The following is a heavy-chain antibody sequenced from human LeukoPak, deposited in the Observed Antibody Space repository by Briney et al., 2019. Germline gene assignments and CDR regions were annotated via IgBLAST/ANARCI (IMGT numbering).Heavy chain of an antibody. D-gene: IGHD5-12*01. CDR2: ISAYNGNT. Sequence: GASVKVSCKASGYIFTGYYMHWVRQAPGQGLEWMRWISAYNGNTNYAQKLQGRVTMTTDTSTSTAYMELRSLRSDDTAVYYCARDLNSGYDYSSLNPMEFDYWGQGTLVTVSS. CDR1: GYIFTGYY. J-gene: IGHJ4*02. V-gene: IGHV1-18*04. CDR3: ARDLNSGYDYSSLNPMEFDY.